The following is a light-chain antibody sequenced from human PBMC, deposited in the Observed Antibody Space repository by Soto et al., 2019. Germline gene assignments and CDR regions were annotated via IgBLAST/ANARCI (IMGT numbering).Light chain of an antibody. J-gene: IGKJ1*01. CDR1: QTISSW. V-gene: IGKV1-5*03. CDR3: QHYNSYSEA. CDR2: KAS. Sequence: SQSPSTLSGSIGDRVTITCRASQTISSWLAWYQQKPGKAPKLLIYKASTLKSGVPSRFSGSGSGTEFTLTISSLQPDDFATYYCQHYNSYSEAFAQGTKVAIK.